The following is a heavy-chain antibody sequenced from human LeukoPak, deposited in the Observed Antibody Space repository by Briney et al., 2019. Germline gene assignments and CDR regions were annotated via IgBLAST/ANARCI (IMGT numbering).Heavy chain of an antibody. Sequence: GGSLRLSCAASGFTFSSYSMNWVRQAPGKGLEWVSSISSSSSYIYYADSVKGRFTISRDNAKNSLYLQMNSLRADDTAVYYCARAHKVMITFGGVIAGPDYWGQGTLVTVSS. D-gene: IGHD3-16*02. CDR1: GFTFSSYS. CDR3: ARAHKVMITFGGVIAGPDY. CDR2: ISSSSSYI. J-gene: IGHJ4*02. V-gene: IGHV3-21*04.